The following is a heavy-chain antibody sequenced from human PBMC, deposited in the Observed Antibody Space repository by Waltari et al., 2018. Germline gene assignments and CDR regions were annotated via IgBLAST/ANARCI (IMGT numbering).Heavy chain of an antibody. CDR2: IKQDGSGK. V-gene: IGHV3-7*01. Sequence: EVQLVESGGGLVQPGGSLRLSCAASGFTFSSYWMSWVRQAPGKGLEWGANIKQDGSGKYYGDAVKGRFTISRDNAKNSLYLQMNSLRAEDTAVYYCARAELLNHDAFDIWGQGTMVTVSS. D-gene: IGHD1-26*01. J-gene: IGHJ3*02. CDR1: GFTFSSYW. CDR3: ARAELLNHDAFDI.